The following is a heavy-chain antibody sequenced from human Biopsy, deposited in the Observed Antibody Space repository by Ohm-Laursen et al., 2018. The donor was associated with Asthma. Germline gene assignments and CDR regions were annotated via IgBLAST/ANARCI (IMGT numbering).Heavy chain of an antibody. CDR2: THYSGST. Sequence: TLSLTCTVSGASIRGSGSYWAWIRQAPGKGPEWIGTTHYSGSTFYKPSLRTRHTMSLDTSPNQFSLRLRSVTATDTAVYYCASPVNRAFGGYEWAAVFDYWGQGILVTVSS. CDR3: ASPVNRAFGGYEWAAVFDY. D-gene: IGHD5-12*01. J-gene: IGHJ4*02. V-gene: IGHV4-39*01. CDR1: GASIRGSGSY.